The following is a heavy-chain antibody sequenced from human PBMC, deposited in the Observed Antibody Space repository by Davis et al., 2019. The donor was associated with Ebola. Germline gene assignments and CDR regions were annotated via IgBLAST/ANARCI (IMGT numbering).Heavy chain of an antibody. J-gene: IGHJ2*01. CDR3: AKGGGSYGNWYFDL. CDR1: GFTVSSNY. V-gene: IGHV3-53*01. D-gene: IGHD1-26*01. CDR2: IYNGGST. Sequence: GESLKISCAASGFTVSSNYMSWVRQAPGKGLEWVSVIYNGGSTYYADSVKGRFTISRDNSKNTLYLQMNSLRAEDTAVYYCAKGGGSYGNWYFDLWGRGTLVTVSS.